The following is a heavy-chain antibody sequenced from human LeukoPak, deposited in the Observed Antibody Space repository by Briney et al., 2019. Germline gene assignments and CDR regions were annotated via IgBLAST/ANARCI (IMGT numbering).Heavy chain of an antibody. D-gene: IGHD2-8*02. CDR3: ARTSTGFDY. V-gene: IGHV3-21*01. CDR2: ISSSSSHT. Sequence: TPGGSLRLSCAASGFTFSSYSMNWVRQAPGKGLEWVSSISSSSSHTYYADSLRGRFTISRDNAKNSLYLQMNSLRVEDTAVYRCARTSTGFDYWGQGTLVTVSS. CDR1: GFTFSSYS. J-gene: IGHJ4*02.